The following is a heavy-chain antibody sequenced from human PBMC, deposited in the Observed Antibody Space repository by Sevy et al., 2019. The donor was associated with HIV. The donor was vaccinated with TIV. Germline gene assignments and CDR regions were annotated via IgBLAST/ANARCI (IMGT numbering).Heavy chain of an antibody. V-gene: IGHV3-30*04. CDR2: ISYDGSRT. Sequence: GGSLTLSCAASGFTFSDYTIHWVHQAPGKGLEWVSVISYDGSRTSYADSVKGRFTISRDNSKNTLFLQMNSLRAEDTAVYYCTRVRGLLGWFDSWGQGTLVTVSS. D-gene: IGHD3-10*01. CDR1: GFTFSDYT. J-gene: IGHJ5*01. CDR3: TRVRGLLGWFDS.